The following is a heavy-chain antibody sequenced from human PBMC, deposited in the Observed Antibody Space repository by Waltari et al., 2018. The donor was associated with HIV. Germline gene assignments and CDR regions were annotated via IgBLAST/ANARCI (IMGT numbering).Heavy chain of an antibody. J-gene: IGHJ1*01. CDR1: GFTFSRYW. Sequence: EVQLVESGGGLVQPGGSLRLSCAASGFTFSRYWLHGGRQAPGKGLVWVSRINSDGSITSHADSVKGRFTISRDNARNTLYLQMNSLGAEDTAMYYCAKGGTSGYTFGFGRWGQGTLVTVSS. V-gene: IGHV3-74*01. D-gene: IGHD5-18*01. CDR3: AKGGTSGYTFGFGR. CDR2: INSDGSIT.